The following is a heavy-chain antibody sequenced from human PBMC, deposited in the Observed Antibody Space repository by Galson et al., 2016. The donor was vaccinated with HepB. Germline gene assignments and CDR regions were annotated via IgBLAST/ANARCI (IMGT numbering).Heavy chain of an antibody. D-gene: IGHD5-18*01. Sequence: SLRLSCAASGFPFSSHTMHWVRQAPGKGLEWVAVISNDGSKKNYANSVKGQFTISRDNSKNTLYLQMSSLRVVGTAAYYCARGNYGYGNFFDYWGQGTLVTVSS. J-gene: IGHJ4*02. CDR3: ARGNYGYGNFFDY. V-gene: IGHV3-30-3*01. CDR1: GFPFSSHT. CDR2: ISNDGSKK.